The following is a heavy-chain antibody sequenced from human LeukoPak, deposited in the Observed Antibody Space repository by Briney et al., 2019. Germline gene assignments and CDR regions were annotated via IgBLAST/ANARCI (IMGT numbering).Heavy chain of an antibody. D-gene: IGHD1/OR15-1a*01. CDR3: AKMAPHYTWEQLGFDC. J-gene: IGHJ4*02. CDR1: GYTFTQYH. Sequence: ASVKVSCKASGYTFTQYHIHWVRQAPGQGFEWLGWINTNSGATRYAERFQDRVTMTRDMSITAVYMELSGLTSDDTAVYHCAKMAPHYTWEQLGFDCWGQGALVTVSS. V-gene: IGHV1-2*02. CDR2: INTNSGAT.